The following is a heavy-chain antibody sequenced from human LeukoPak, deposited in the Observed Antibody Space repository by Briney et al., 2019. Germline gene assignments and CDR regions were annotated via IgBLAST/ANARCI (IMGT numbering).Heavy chain of an antibody. Sequence: GGSLRLSCTASGFIFDTHTLTWVRQAPGKGLEWVASISGSGDSTNYGDSVKGRFTISRDYFKRTVHLEMSNLRADDTAMYYCVRRAAVRGMDFWGLGTTVIVSS. CDR2: ISGSGDST. V-gene: IGHV3-23*01. CDR1: GFIFDTHT. J-gene: IGHJ6*02. D-gene: IGHD1-14*01. CDR3: VRRAAVRGMDF.